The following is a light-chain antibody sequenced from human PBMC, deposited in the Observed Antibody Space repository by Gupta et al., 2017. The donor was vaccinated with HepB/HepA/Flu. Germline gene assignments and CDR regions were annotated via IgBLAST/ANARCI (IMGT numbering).Light chain of an antibody. CDR1: QSVLYSSNNKNY. V-gene: IGKV4-1*01. CDR3: QQYYSTPRGT. J-gene: IGKJ2*02. Sequence: DIVMTQSQDSLAVSLGERATINCKSSQSVLYSSNNKNYLAWYQQKPGQPPKLLIYWASTRESGVPDRFSGSGSGTDFTLTISSLQAEDVAVYYCQQYYSTPRGTFGQGTKLEIK. CDR2: WAS.